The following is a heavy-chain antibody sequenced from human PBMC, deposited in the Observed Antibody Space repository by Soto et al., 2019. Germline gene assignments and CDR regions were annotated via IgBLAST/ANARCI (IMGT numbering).Heavy chain of an antibody. Sequence: GESQKISYKGSGYSITSYWSGWVRQINGKGLEWMGIIYPGDSDTRYSPSFQGQVTISADKSISTAYLQWSSLKASDTAMYYCARQPVGYCSSTNCYVHYYYGMDVWGQGTTVTVSS. CDR1: GYSITSYW. CDR2: IYPGDSDT. CDR3: ARQPVGYCSSTNCYVHYYYGMDV. D-gene: IGHD2-2*01. J-gene: IGHJ6*02. V-gene: IGHV5-51*01.